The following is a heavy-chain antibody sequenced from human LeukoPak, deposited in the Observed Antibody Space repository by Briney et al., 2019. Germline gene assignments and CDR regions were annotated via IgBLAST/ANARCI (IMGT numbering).Heavy chain of an antibody. J-gene: IGHJ5*02. V-gene: IGHV4-39*01. CDR1: GGSISSSSYY. CDR3: ARHQETIVGAADSWFDP. CDR2: IYYSGRT. Sequence: PSETLSLTCTVSGGSISSSSYYWGWIRQPPGKGLEWIGSIYYSGRTYYNPSLKSRVTISEDTSKNQFSLQLNSVTPEDTAVYYCARHQETIVGAADSWFDPWGQGTLVTVSS. D-gene: IGHD1-26*01.